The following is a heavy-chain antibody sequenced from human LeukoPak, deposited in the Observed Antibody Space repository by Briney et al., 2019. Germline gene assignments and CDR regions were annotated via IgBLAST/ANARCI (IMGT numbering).Heavy chain of an antibody. Sequence: GGSLRLSCAASGFTFSDYYMSWIRQAPGKGLEWVSYIGSSSSFTNYADSVKGRFTISRDNAKNSLYLQMNSLGAEDTAVYYCARDLKGTYYYDGSGSADYWGQGTLVIVSS. D-gene: IGHD3-22*01. CDR2: IGSSSSFT. V-gene: IGHV3-11*05. J-gene: IGHJ4*02. CDR1: GFTFSDYY. CDR3: ARDLKGTYYYDGSGSADY.